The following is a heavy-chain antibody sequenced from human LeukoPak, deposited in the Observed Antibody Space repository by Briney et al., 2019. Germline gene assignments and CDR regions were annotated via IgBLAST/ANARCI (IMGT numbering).Heavy chain of an antibody. Sequence: SQTLSLTCAVSGGSMTNYYWTWIRQSPGKGLEWIGHTYYSGNTNYNPSLKSRVTISIDTSKNQFSLKLSSVTAADTAVYYCTRGRAYYDSTGYYYWGRGILVTVSS. CDR1: GGSMTNYY. CDR2: TYYSGNT. CDR3: TRGRAYYDSTGYYY. V-gene: IGHV4-59*01. D-gene: IGHD3-22*01. J-gene: IGHJ4*02.